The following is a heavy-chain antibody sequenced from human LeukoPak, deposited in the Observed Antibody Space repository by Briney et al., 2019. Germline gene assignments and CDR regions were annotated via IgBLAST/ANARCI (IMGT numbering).Heavy chain of an antibody. CDR1: GFTFSSYA. Sequence: PGGSLRLSCAASGFTFSSYAMSWVRQAPGKGLEWVSAISGSGGSTYYADSVKGRFTISRDNSKNTLYLQMNSLRAEDTAVYYCAKDGIVVVIKTLDYWGQGTLVTVSS. V-gene: IGHV3-23*01. J-gene: IGHJ4*02. CDR2: ISGSGGST. CDR3: AKDGIVVVIKTLDY. D-gene: IGHD3-22*01.